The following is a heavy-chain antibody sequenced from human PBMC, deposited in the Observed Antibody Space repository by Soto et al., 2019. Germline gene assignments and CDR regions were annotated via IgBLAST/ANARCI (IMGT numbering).Heavy chain of an antibody. CDR1: GCTFTNYG. CDR3: AGGYYHYFDY. CDR2: ISSYNGHT. D-gene: IGHD3-22*01. V-gene: IGHV1-18*04. Sequence: ASVKVSCKASGCTFTNYGVTWVRQAPGQGLEWMGWISSYNGHTRYAQNFQGRVTMTIDTSTNTAYVELRSLRSDDTAVYYCAGGYYHYFDYWGQGTLVTVSS. J-gene: IGHJ4*02.